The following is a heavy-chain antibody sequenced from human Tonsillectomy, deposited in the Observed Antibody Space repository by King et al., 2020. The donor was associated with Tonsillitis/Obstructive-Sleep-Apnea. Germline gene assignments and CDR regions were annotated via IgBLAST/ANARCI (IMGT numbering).Heavy chain of an antibody. CDR3: ARANSGSYSGQGAFDI. CDR1: GFTFSSYA. CDR2: ISYDGSNK. D-gene: IGHD1-26*01. V-gene: IGHV3-30*04. J-gene: IGHJ3*02. Sequence: VQLVESGGGVVQPGRSLRLSCAASGFTFSSYAMHWVRQAPGKGLEWVAVISYDGSNKYYADSVKGRFTISRDNSKKTLYLQMNSLRAEDTAVYYCARANSGSYSGQGAFDIWGQGTMVTVSS.